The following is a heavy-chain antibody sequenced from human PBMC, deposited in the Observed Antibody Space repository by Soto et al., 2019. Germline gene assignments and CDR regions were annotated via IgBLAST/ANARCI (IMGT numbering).Heavy chain of an antibody. D-gene: IGHD2-2*01. CDR2: IRSKANNYAT. V-gene: IGHV3-73*02. J-gene: IGHJ4*02. Sequence: EVQLVESGGGLVQPGGSLKLSCAAYGFTFSGSVMHWVRQASGKGLEWVGRIRSKANNYATAYAASVKGRFTISREDSKNTAFLQMNSLKTEDTAVYYCSAPEYCSSTSCLGYWGQGTLVTVSS. CDR1: GFTFSGSV. CDR3: SAPEYCSSTSCLGY.